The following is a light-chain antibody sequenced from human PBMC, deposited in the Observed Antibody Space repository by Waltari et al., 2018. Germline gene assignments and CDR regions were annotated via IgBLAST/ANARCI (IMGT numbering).Light chain of an antibody. CDR1: QSVLSSSNNKNY. CDR3: QQYTNWPLT. J-gene: IGKJ4*01. Sequence: DIVMTQSPDSLAVSLGERATINCKSSQSVLSSSNNKNYLAWYQQKPGQPPKLLIYWASTRESGVPDRFSGSGSGTDFTLTISSLQSEDFAVYYCQQYTNWPLTFGGGTKVEI. CDR2: WAS. V-gene: IGKV4-1*01.